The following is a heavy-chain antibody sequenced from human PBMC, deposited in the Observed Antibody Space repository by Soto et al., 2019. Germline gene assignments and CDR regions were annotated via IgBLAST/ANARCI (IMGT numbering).Heavy chain of an antibody. CDR3: ARDYPPDYDILTGYYNPHDAFDI. V-gene: IGHV3-53*04. D-gene: IGHD3-9*01. CDR2: IYSGGST. Sequence: PGGSLRLSCAASGFTVSSNYMSWVRQAPGKGLEWVSVIYSGGSTYYADSVKGRFTISRHNSKNTLYLQMNSLRAEDTAVYYCARDYPPDYDILTGYYNPHDAFDIWGQGTMVTVSS. J-gene: IGHJ3*02. CDR1: GFTVSSNY.